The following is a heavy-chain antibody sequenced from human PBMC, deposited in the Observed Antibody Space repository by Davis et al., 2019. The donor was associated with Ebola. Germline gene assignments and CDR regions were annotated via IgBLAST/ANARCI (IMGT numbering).Heavy chain of an antibody. CDR3: ARDPHYYGSGRFDP. D-gene: IGHD3-10*01. V-gene: IGHV1-18*01. CDR1: GYTFTSYG. Sequence: AASVKVSCKASGYTFTSYGISWVRQAPGQGLEWMGWISAYNGNTNYAQKLQGRVTMTTDTSTSTAYMELRSLRSDDTAVYYCARDPHYYGSGRFDPWGQGTLVTVSS. CDR2: ISAYNGNT. J-gene: IGHJ5*02.